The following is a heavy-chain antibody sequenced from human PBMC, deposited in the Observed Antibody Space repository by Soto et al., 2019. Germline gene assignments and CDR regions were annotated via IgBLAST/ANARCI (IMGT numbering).Heavy chain of an antibody. J-gene: IGHJ4*02. Sequence: SLPLSLTCAVEEGYFISHSYSRVWIRQSPGKGLEWIGTIYSTENTNYNPSLKSRVTISVDTSKNQFSLKLTSVTAADTAVYYCARDKITGLFDYWGQGTLVTVSS. CDR3: ARDKITGLFDY. D-gene: IGHD2-8*02. CDR1: EGYFISHSYS. CDR2: IYSTENT. V-gene: IGHV4-39*07.